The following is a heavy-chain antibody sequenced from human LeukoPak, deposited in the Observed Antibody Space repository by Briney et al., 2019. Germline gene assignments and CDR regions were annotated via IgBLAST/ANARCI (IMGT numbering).Heavy chain of an antibody. D-gene: IGHD6-13*01. J-gene: IGHJ4*02. CDR1: GYSISSGYY. V-gene: IGHV4-38-2*02. Sequence: SETLSLTCTVSGYSISSGYYWGWIRQPPGKGLEWIGSIYHSGSTYYNPSLKSRVTISVDTSKNQFSLKLSSVTAADTAVYYCASTIAAAWGYWGQGTLVTVSS. CDR3: ASTIAAAWGY. CDR2: IYHSGST.